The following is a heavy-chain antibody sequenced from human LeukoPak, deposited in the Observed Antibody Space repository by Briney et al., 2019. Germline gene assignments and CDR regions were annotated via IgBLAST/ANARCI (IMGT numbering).Heavy chain of an antibody. CDR2: IFPSDSDT. CDR3: AGMSAFDI. CDR1: GFSFTSYW. Sequence: GESLKISCKGSGFSFTSYWIAWVRQMPGKGLEWMGIIFPSDSDTRYSPSFQGQVTISADKSISTAYLQWSSLKASDTAMYFCAGMSAFDIWGQGKMVTVSS. J-gene: IGHJ3*02. V-gene: IGHV5-51*01.